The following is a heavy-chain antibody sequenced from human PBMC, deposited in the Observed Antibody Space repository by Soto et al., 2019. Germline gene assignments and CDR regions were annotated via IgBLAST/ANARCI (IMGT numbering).Heavy chain of an antibody. CDR3: ARENLINSYFDY. V-gene: IGHV3-30-3*01. CDR1: GINFRDYA. D-gene: IGHD3-10*01. J-gene: IGHJ4*02. CDR2: ISYDGTNE. Sequence: QVQLVDSGGGVVQPGRSLRLSCAASGINFRDYAMHWVRQAPGKGLEWVALISYDGTNEYYADSVKGRFTISRDNSKHTLYLQMNSLRAEDTAVYYCARENLINSYFDYWAQGTPVTVSS.